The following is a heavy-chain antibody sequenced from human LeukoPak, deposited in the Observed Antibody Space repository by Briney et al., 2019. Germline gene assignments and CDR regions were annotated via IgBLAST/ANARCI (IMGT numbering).Heavy chain of an antibody. V-gene: IGHV3-21*01. CDR3: ARDAVWGSYRYPTLFDY. J-gene: IGHJ4*02. CDR2: ISSSSSYI. Sequence: GGSLRLSCAASGFTFSSYSMNWVRQAPGKGLEWVSSISSSSSYIHYADSVKGRFTISRDNSKNALYLQMNSLRAEDTAVYYCARDAVWGSYRYPTLFDYWGQGTLVTVSS. D-gene: IGHD3-16*02. CDR1: GFTFSSYS.